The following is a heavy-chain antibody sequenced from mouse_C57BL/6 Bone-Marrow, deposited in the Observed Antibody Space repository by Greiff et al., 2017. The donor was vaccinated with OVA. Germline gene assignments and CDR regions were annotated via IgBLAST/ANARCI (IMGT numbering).Heavy chain of an antibody. CDR1: GYTFTSYW. D-gene: IGHD1-1*01. CDR2: IDPSDSYT. CDR3: ARDNYGSSGYYAMDY. Sequence: QVQLKQPGAELVMPGASVKLSCKASGYTFTSYWMHWVKQRPGQGLEWIGEIDPSDSYTNYTQKFKGKSTLTVDKSSSTAYMQRSSLTSEDSAVYYCARDNYGSSGYYAMDYWGQGTSVTVSS. J-gene: IGHJ4*01. V-gene: IGHV1-69*01.